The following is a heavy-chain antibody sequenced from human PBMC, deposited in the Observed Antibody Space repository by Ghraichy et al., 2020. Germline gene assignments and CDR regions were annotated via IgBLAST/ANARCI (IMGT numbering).Heavy chain of an antibody. D-gene: IGHD5-18*01. J-gene: IGHJ6*02. CDR2: ISGDGGTT. CDR1: GFTFDDYA. Sequence: GGSLRLSCAASGFTFDDYAMHWVRQAPGKGLEWLSLISGDGGTTYYVDSVKGRFTISRDNSKNSLSLQMNSLRTEDTALYYCAKDIGDSALDDYGMDVWGQGTTVTVSS. V-gene: IGHV3-43*02. CDR3: AKDIGDSALDDYGMDV.